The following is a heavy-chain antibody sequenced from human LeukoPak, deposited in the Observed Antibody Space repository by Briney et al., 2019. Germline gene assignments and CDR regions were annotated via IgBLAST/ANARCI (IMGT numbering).Heavy chain of an antibody. J-gene: IGHJ4*02. CDR2: IRHDGSNK. D-gene: IGHD3-10*01. CDR3: AKDRFQERYGSGSYSGY. V-gene: IGHV3-30*02. Sequence: WGSLTLTCAAYGFTFSSYCMHWVRQAPGKGLEWVAFIRHDGSNKYYADSVKGRFTISRDNSKNTLYLQMNSLRAEDTAVYYCAKDRFQERYGSGSYSGYWGQGTLVTVSS. CDR1: GFTFSSYC.